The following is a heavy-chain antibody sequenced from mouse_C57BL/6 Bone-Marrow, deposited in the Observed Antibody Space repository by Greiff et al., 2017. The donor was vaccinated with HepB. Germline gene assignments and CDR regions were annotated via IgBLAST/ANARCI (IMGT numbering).Heavy chain of an antibody. V-gene: IGHV5-17*01. CDR3: SFNSNYSAWFAY. CDR1: GFTFSDYG. D-gene: IGHD2-5*01. Sequence: EVHLVESGGGLVKPGGSLKLSCAASGFTFSDYGMHWVRQAPEKGLEWVAYISSGSSTIYYADTVKGRFTISRDNTKNTLFLQMTSLRSEDTAMYYCSFNSNYSAWFAYWGQGTLVTVSA. CDR2: ISSGSSTI. J-gene: IGHJ3*01.